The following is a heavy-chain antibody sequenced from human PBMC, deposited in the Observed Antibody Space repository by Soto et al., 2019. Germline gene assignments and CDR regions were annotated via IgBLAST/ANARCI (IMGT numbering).Heavy chain of an antibody. CDR2: IFDGGSA. V-gene: IGHV4-59*12. CDR3: VSVEGTPTVTGDYYYAADA. D-gene: IGHD4-17*01. J-gene: IGHJ6*02. CDR1: GGTITYYY. Sequence: SETLSLTCTVSGGTITYYYWSWIRQAPGKGLEWLGYIFDGGSANYNPSLKSRVSFSLDKSQNQLSLKLTSVTGADTAIYYCVSVEGTPTVTGDYYYAADAWGQGTAVTVSS.